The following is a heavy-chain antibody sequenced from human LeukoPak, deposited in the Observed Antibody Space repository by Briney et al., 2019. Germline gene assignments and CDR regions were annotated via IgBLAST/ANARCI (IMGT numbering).Heavy chain of an antibody. Sequence: ASETLSLTCTVSGASISSYYWNWIQQPPGKGLEWLAYMSSSGSTNYNPSLKSRVTISLDTSKNQFSLRLSSVTAADTAVYYCARDKVYNSGSYPDAFDIWGQGTMVTVSS. CDR1: GASISSYY. J-gene: IGHJ3*02. CDR3: ARDKVYNSGSYPDAFDI. V-gene: IGHV4-59*12. CDR2: MSSSGST. D-gene: IGHD1-26*01.